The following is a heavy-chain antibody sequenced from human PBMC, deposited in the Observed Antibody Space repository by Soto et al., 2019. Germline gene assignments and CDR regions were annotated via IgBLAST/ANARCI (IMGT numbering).Heavy chain of an antibody. D-gene: IGHD4-4*01. V-gene: IGHV1-3*01. CDR1: GYTFTHYA. J-gene: IGHJ6*02. Sequence: GASVKVSCKASGYTFTHYAINWVRQAPGQRLEWMGWINAGSGSTQFSQKFQGRVTITRDTSASTAHMELSSLRSEDTAVYFCASGYYSNYGMDVWGQGTTVTVS. CDR2: INAGSGST. CDR3: ASGYYSNYGMDV.